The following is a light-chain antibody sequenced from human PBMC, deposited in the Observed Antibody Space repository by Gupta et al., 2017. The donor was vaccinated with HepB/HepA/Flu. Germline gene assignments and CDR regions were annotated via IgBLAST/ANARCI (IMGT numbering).Light chain of an antibody. Sequence: SALTQPASVPGSPHQSITISCTGTSSDVGPYNFVSWSQQKPDKAPKRMISEVSKRPAGVADRFSGSKSGNTDSLTISAREREDEADYYYCAHVTSSTWVFGSGTKVTVL. CDR3: CAHVTSSTWV. J-gene: IGLJ1*01. V-gene: IGLV2-23*02. CDR2: EVS. CDR1: SSDVGPYNF.